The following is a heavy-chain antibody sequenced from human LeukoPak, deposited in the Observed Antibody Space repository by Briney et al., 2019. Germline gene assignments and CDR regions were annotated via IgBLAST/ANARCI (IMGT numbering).Heavy chain of an antibody. CDR3: ARDQPPHSGSYSGNAFDI. CDR2: ISYDGSDK. D-gene: IGHD1-26*01. V-gene: IGHV3-30-3*01. CDR1: GFTFSSYA. J-gene: IGHJ3*02. Sequence: PGGSLRLSCAASGFTFSSYAMHWVRQAPGKGLEWVAVISYDGSDKYYADSVKGRFTISRDNSKNTLYLQMNSLRAEDTAVYYCARDQPPHSGSYSGNAFDIWGQGTMVTVSS.